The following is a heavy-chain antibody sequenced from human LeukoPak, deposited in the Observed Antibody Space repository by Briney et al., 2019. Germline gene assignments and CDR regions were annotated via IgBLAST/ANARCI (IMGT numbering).Heavy chain of an antibody. J-gene: IGHJ4*02. CDR1: GYTFTEYY. Sequence: ASVKVSYKASGYTFTEYYIHWVRQAPGQGLELMGWISPNNGGTYSTQKLQDRVTMAWDTSISTAYMEVTGLRSDDTAMYYCARAAYCGGDCYYYFDYWGQGTLVTVSS. CDR2: ISPNNGGT. D-gene: IGHD2-21*02. CDR3: ARAAYCGGDCYYYFDY. V-gene: IGHV1-2*02.